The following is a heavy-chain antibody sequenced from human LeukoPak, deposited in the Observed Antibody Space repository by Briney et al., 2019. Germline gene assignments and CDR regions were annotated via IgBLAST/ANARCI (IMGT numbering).Heavy chain of an antibody. CDR2: ISSSSSYI. V-gene: IGHV3-21*01. CDR1: GFTFSSYS. Sequence: TGGSLRLSCAASGFTFSSYSMNWVRQAPGKGLGWVSSISSSSSYIYYADSVKGRFTISRDNAKNSLYLQMSSLRAEDTAVYYCAREMDYSIDYWGQGTLVTVSS. CDR3: AREMDYSIDY. J-gene: IGHJ4*02. D-gene: IGHD4-11*01.